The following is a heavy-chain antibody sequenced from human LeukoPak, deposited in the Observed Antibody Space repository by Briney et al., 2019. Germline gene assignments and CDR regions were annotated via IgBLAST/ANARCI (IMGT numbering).Heavy chain of an antibody. CDR1: GFTFSSYG. D-gene: IGHD2-15*01. J-gene: IGHJ6*03. CDR2: IRQDGSEK. Sequence: GGSLRLSCAASGFTFSSYGMSWVRQSPGKGLEGVSNIRQDGSEKYYVDSVKGRFTISRDNAKNSLYLQMNSLRAEDTAVYYCAREGSCSGGSCYSGWAYYYYYYMDVWGKGTPVTIS. CDR3: AREGSCSGGSCYSGWAYYYYYYMDV. V-gene: IGHV3-7*01.